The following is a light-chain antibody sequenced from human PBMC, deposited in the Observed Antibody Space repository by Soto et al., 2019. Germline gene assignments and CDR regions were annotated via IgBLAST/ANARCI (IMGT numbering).Light chain of an antibody. CDR1: QSVSSN. J-gene: IGKJ1*01. CDR2: GAS. Sequence: EIVMTQSPATLSVSPGERATLSCRASQSVSSNLAWYQQKPGQAPRLLIYGASTMATGIPARFSGSGSGTEFTLTISRLQSENFAVYYCQQYNNWPRWTFGQGTKVEIK. V-gene: IGKV3-15*01. CDR3: QQYNNWPRWT.